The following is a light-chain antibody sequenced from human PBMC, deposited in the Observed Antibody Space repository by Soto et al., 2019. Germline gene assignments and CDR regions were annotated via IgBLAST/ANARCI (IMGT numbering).Light chain of an antibody. J-gene: IGLJ2*01. V-gene: IGLV1-51*01. CDR3: GVWDDSLNTVV. CDR1: SSNFAKNL. Sequence: QSVLTQPPSVSAAPGQKVTISCSGSSSNFAKNLVSWYQQLTGAAPKLLIYDNDRRPSEIPDRFSASKSGPSATLAITGLQTGDEADYCCGVWDDSLNTVVFGGGTKLTVL. CDR2: DND.